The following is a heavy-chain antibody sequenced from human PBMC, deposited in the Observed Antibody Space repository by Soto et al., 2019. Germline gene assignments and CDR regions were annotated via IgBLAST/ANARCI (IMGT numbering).Heavy chain of an antibody. D-gene: IGHD5-18*01. Sequence: QVQLVESGGGVVQPGRSLRLSCAASGFTFSSYGMHWVRQAPGKGLEWVAVIWYDGSNKYYADSVKGRFTISRDNSKNAVSLPMNSLRAEDTAVYYCARDREGYSYGTPFDPWGQGTLVTVSS. CDR2: IWYDGSNK. CDR1: GFTFSSYG. J-gene: IGHJ5*02. CDR3: ARDREGYSYGTPFDP. V-gene: IGHV3-33*01.